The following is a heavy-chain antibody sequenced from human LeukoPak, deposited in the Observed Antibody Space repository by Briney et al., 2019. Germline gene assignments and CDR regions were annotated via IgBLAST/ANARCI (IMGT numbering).Heavy chain of an antibody. V-gene: IGHV3-23*01. CDR2: ISGSGGNT. Sequence: PGGSLRLSCAASGFTFSSYAMSWVRQAPGKGLEWVSVISGSGGNTYYTDFVKGRFTISRDNSKNTLYLQMNSLRAEDTAVYYCARSYGDDDAFDIWGQGTMVTVSS. D-gene: IGHD4-17*01. J-gene: IGHJ3*02. CDR1: GFTFSSYA. CDR3: ARSYGDDDAFDI.